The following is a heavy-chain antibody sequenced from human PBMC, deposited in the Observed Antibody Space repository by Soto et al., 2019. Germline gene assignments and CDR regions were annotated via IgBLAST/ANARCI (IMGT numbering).Heavy chain of an antibody. CDR2: INHSGST. Sequence: SETMSLTCGVYGGSFGGYVWTWIRQNPGKGLEWIGEINHSGSTNYNPSLKSRVTISVDTSKNQFSLKLGSVTAPDTAVYYCAREARASGYASDAFDIWGQGTMVTVSS. CDR3: AREARASGYASDAFDI. D-gene: IGHD5-12*01. J-gene: IGHJ3*02. V-gene: IGHV4-34*01. CDR1: GGSFGGYV.